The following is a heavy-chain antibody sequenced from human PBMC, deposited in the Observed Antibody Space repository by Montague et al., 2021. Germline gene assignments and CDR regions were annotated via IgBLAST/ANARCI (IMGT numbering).Heavy chain of an antibody. CDR3: ARERDRYYYMDI. CDR1: RSLINSDYY. V-gene: IGHV4-38-2*02. CDR2: VSHGGRT. Sequence: SETLSLTCTVSRSLINSDYYWGWIRQPPGKGLEWMGSVSHGGRTYYNPSLKSRVTISVDTSNNHFSLNLSSVTAADTAMYYRARERDRYYYMDIWGKGTTITVSS. J-gene: IGHJ6*03.